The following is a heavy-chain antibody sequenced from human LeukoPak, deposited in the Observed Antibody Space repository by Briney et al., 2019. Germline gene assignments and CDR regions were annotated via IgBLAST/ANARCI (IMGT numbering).Heavy chain of an antibody. CDR3: TRLGFDSSGIGAYAFDI. V-gene: IGHV4-59*12. D-gene: IGHD3-22*01. Sequence: SETLSLTCTVSGGSISSYYWSWIRQPPGKGLEWIGYIYYSGSTNYNPSLKSRVTISVDTSKNHFSLKLSSATAADTAVYYCTRLGFDSSGIGAYAFDIWGQGTVVTVSS. CDR2: IYYSGST. CDR1: GGSISSYY. J-gene: IGHJ3*02.